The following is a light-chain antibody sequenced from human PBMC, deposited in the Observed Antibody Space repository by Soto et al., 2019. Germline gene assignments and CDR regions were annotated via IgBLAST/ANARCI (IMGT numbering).Light chain of an antibody. J-gene: IGLJ1*01. Sequence: QPVLTQPPSVSGAPGQRVTISCTGSSSNIGAGYDVHWYQQLPGTAPKLLINGNSNRPSGVPDRFSGSKSGTSASLAITGLQAEDEADYYCQSYDSSLSGLVFGTGTKLTVL. CDR1: SSNIGAGYD. V-gene: IGLV1-40*01. CDR2: GNS. CDR3: QSYDSSLSGLV.